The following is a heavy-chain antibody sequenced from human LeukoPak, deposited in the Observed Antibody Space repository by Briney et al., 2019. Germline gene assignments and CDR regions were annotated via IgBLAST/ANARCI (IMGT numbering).Heavy chain of an antibody. D-gene: IGHD6-13*01. Sequence: GGSLRLSXAASGFTFSSYWMSWVRQAPGKGLEWVANIKQDGSEKYYVDSVKGRFTISRDNAKNSLYLQMNSLRAEDAAVYYCARRNRAAAGTRSAYYYYYMDVWGKGTTVTVSS. V-gene: IGHV3-7*01. CDR1: GFTFSSYW. J-gene: IGHJ6*03. CDR3: ARRNRAAAGTRSAYYYYYMDV. CDR2: IKQDGSEK.